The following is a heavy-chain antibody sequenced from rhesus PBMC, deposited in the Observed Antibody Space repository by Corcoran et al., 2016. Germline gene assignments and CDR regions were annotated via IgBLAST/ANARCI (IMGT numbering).Heavy chain of an antibody. J-gene: IGHJ1*01. Sequence: QVQLQESGPGLVKPSETLPLTCAGSGASISSNYWSWIRQAPGKGLEWIGRIDGSGGTTDYNPSLKSRVTISIDTSKNQFALKLSSVTAADTAVYYCASGSGWYLGYFEFWGQGALVTVSS. CDR1: GASISSNY. V-gene: IGHV4S2*01. CDR2: IDGSGGTT. CDR3: ASGSGWYLGYFEF. D-gene: IGHD6-31*01.